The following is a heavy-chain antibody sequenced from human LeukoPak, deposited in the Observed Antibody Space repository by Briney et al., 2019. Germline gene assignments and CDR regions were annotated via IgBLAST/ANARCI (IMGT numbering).Heavy chain of an antibody. V-gene: IGHV5-51*01. CDR2: IYLGDSDT. Sequence: GESLKISCKGSGYSFTNYWIGWVRQMPGKGLEWMGIIYLGDSDTRYSPSFQGQVTISADKSIRTAYLQWSSLKASDTAMYYCARHPSYMSGWPLDYWGQGTLVTVSP. CDR1: GYSFTNYW. CDR3: ARHPSYMSGWPLDY. D-gene: IGHD6-19*01. J-gene: IGHJ4*02.